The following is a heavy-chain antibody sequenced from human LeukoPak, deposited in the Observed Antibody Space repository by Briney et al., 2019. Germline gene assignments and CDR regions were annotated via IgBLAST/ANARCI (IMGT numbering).Heavy chain of an antibody. CDR1: GYSFTSYW. CDR2: IYPGDSDT. J-gene: IGHJ3*02. Sequence: GESLKISCKGSGYSFTSYWIGWVRQMPGKGLEWMGIIYPGDSDTRYSPSFQGQVTISADKSISTAYLQWSSLKASDTAMYYCARTSKYYDFWSGYYENDAFDIWGQGTMVTVSP. V-gene: IGHV5-51*01. D-gene: IGHD3-3*01. CDR3: ARTSKYYDFWSGYYENDAFDI.